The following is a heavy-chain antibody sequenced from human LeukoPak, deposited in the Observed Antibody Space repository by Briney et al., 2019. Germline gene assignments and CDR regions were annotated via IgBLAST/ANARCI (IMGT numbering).Heavy chain of an antibody. Sequence: GGSLRLSCSPSGFNFETYSMYWVRQAPGKGLEWLSYINSAGNIIYYADSVKGRFTVSRDNTRKSLSLEMNTLRVEDTAIYYCARDHLGYSFDYWGQGTLVTVSS. J-gene: IGHJ4*02. CDR2: INSAGNII. D-gene: IGHD3-22*01. V-gene: IGHV3-48*04. CDR1: GFNFETYS. CDR3: ARDHLGYSFDY.